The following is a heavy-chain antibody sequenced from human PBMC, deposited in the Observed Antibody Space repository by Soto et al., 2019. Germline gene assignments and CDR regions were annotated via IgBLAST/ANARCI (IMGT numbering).Heavy chain of an antibody. CDR2: TV. D-gene: IGHD1-1*01. CDR3: ARIYTPMSKVLGETNHEGTYNEY. J-gene: IGHJ4*02. V-gene: IGHV1-69*01. Sequence: TVNYAQKFQGRVTITADESTSTAYMELSSLRSEDTAVYYCARIYTPMSKVLGETNHEGTYNEYWGQGTLVTVSS.